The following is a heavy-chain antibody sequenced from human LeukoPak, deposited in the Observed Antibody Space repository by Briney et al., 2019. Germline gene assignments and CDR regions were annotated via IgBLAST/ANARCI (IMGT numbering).Heavy chain of an antibody. Sequence: GGSLRLSCAASGFTFSSFRVHWVRQSPGKGLEWVAVISYDGSNKYYADSVKGRFTISRDNSKNTLYLQMNSLRADDTAIYYCAKSCNSGNCYYNYWGQGTLVTVSS. CDR3: AKSCNSGNCYYNY. CDR2: ISYDGSNK. CDR1: GFTFSSFR. J-gene: IGHJ4*02. V-gene: IGHV3-30-3*02. D-gene: IGHD2-15*01.